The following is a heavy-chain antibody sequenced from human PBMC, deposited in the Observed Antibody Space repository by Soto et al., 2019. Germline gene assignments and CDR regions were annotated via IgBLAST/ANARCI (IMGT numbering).Heavy chain of an antibody. CDR1: GFTCSTTW. V-gene: IGHV3-74*01. D-gene: IGHD3-22*01. CDR3: ARDLSTMIVVAPNYFDY. CDR2: IDADDSST. J-gene: IGHJ4*02. Sequence: GGSHRLSCIVAGFTCSTTWVHWVRQAPGKGLVWVSRIDADDSSTYYADSVKGRFTISRDNSKNTLYLQMNSLRAEDTAVYYCARDLSTMIVVAPNYFDYWGQGTLVTVSS.